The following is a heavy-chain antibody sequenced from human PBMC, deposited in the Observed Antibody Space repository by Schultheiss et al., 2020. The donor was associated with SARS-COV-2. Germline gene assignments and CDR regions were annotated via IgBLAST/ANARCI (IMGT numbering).Heavy chain of an antibody. D-gene: IGHD3-9*01. CDR2: MNPEVTRI. CDR1: GFTFSDYW. CDR3: SKDFTGPLDQ. J-gene: IGHJ4*02. Sequence: GESLKISCAASGFTFSDYWVHWVRQAPGKGLVWVSRMNPEVTRIDYADSVKGRFTISRDNAKNTVYLQMDNLRGEDTAVYYCSKDFTGPLDQWGQGTLVTVSS. V-gene: IGHV3-74*01.